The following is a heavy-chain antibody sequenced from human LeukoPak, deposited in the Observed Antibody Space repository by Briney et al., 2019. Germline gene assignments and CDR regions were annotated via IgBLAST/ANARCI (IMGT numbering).Heavy chain of an antibody. Sequence: SETLSLTCRVDGESFSGYYWIWIRQPPGKGLEWIGEINHSGSTNYNPPLKSRVTLSVDTSKSQFSLKVTSVTAADTAMYYCARAQFWRGSEIRVWGQGTLVTVSS. CDR1: GESFSGYY. J-gene: IGHJ4*02. CDR3: ARAQFWRGSEIRV. CDR2: INHSGST. V-gene: IGHV4-34*01. D-gene: IGHD1-26*01.